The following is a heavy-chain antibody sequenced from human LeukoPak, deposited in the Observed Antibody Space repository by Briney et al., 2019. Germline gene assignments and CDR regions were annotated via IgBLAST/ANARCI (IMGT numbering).Heavy chain of an antibody. Sequence: SETLSLTCAVSGASISGSTFYWGWIRQPPGKGLEWIGSIYYSGSTYYNPSLRSRVTISVDTSKNQFSLKLSSVTVADTAVYYCARGGTLRSNDYWGQGTLVTVSS. CDR3: ARGGTLRSNDY. CDR1: GASISGSTFY. J-gene: IGHJ4*02. D-gene: IGHD3-3*01. V-gene: IGHV4-39*01. CDR2: IYYSGST.